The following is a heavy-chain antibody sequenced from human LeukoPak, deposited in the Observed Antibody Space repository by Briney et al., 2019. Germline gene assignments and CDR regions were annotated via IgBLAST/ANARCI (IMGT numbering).Heavy chain of an antibody. CDR1: GFSFSDAW. V-gene: IGHV3-15*01. CDR2: IKSKTDGGTT. D-gene: IGHD3-22*01. CDR3: TRVTYYYDSSGYYYYYYMDV. Sequence: GGSLRLSCAASGFSFSDAWMSWVRQAPGKGLEWVGRIKSKTDGGTTDYAAPVKGRFTISRDDSKNTLYLQMNSLKTEDTAVYYCTRVTYYYDSSGYYYYYYMDVWGKGTTVTISS. J-gene: IGHJ6*03.